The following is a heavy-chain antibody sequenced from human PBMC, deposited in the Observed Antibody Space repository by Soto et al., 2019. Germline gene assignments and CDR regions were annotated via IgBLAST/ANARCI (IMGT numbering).Heavy chain of an antibody. D-gene: IGHD3-3*01. Sequence: ASVKVSCKVSGYTFTSYDINWVRQATGQGLEWMGWMNPNSGNTGYAQKFQGRVTMTRNTSISTAYMELSSLRSEDTAVYYCARTRSVHITIFGVVIYSPRLGLSGYGMDVWGQGTTVTVSS. J-gene: IGHJ6*02. CDR2: MNPNSGNT. CDR1: GYTFTSYD. V-gene: IGHV1-8*01. CDR3: ARTRSVHITIFGVVIYSPRLGLSGYGMDV.